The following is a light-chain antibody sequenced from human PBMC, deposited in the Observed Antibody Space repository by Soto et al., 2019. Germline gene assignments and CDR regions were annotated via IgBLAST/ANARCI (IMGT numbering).Light chain of an antibody. CDR3: AAWDDSLSGYV. J-gene: IGLJ1*01. CDR1: SSNIGSYY. V-gene: IGLV1-47*01. Sequence: QSVLTQPASASGTPGQRVTISCSGSSSNIGSYYVYWYQQLPGTAPKLLIYRNNQRPSGVPDRFSGSKSGTSASLAISGLRSEEEADYYCAAWDDSLSGYVFGAGTKVTVL. CDR2: RNN.